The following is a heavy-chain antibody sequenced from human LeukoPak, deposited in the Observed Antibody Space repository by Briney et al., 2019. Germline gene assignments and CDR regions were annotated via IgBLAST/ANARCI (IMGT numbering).Heavy chain of an antibody. CDR2: IHYTGST. D-gene: IGHD3-22*01. Sequence: WVRQPPGKGLEWIATIHYTGSTYYNPSLKSRVTISVDTSKNQFSLKLSSVTAADTAMYYCARYWGPYDNSGAYFDYWAQETLVTVSS. V-gene: IGHV4-39*01. J-gene: IGHJ4*02. CDR3: ARYWGPYDNSGAYFDY.